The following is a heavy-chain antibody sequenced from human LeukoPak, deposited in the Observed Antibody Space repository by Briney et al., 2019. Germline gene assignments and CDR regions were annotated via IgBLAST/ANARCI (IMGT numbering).Heavy chain of an antibody. J-gene: IGHJ4*02. V-gene: IGHV5-51*01. Sequence: GASLQISCRGSGYRFTSYWIGWVRQMPGKGLEWMGIIYPGDSDTRYSPSFQGQVTMSADKSISTAYLQWSSLKASDTAMYYCARRAIAAAGALSDYWGQGTLVTVPS. CDR3: ARRAIAAAGALSDY. D-gene: IGHD6-13*01. CDR1: GYRFTSYW. CDR2: IYPGDSDT.